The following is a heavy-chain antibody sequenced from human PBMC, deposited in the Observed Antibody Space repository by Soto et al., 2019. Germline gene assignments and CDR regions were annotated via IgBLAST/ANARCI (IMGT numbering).Heavy chain of an antibody. CDR3: ARTRSAWSDFHYYSLDV. Sequence: RRLSCAASGFTFNSYGMHWVRQGPGNGLEWVAFISYDSTKTYYADSVKGRFTISRDNSNSALYVQMNSLTGEDTAVYYCARTRSAWSDFHYYSLDVWGQGTTVTVSS. J-gene: IGHJ6*02. V-gene: IGHV3-30*03. CDR2: ISYDSTKT. CDR1: GFTFNSYG. D-gene: IGHD1-26*01.